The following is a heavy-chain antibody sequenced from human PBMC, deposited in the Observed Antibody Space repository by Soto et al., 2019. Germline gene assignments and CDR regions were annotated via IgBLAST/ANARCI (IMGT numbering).Heavy chain of an antibody. CDR1: GLTFSSYA. D-gene: IGHD5-18*01. V-gene: IGHV3-23*01. CDR2: IRGSGGST. J-gene: IGHJ6*03. Sequence: GGSLRLSCAASGLTFSSYAMSWVRQAPGKGLEWVSAIRGSGGSTYYADSVKGRFTISRDNSRNTLYLQMNSLRAEDTAVYYCARGYPLWSPYFYYYMDVWGQGTTVTSP. CDR3: ARGYPLWSPYFYYYMDV.